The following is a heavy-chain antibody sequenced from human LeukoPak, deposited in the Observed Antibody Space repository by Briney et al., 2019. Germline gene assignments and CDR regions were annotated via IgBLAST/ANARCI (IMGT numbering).Heavy chain of an antibody. D-gene: IGHD6-25*01. V-gene: IGHV3-7*01. CDR1: GFSFSRYW. J-gene: IGHJ3*02. CDR2: IRQDGSEK. Sequence: GGSLRLSCAASGFSFSRYWMSWVRQAPGKGLEWVANIRQDGSEKHYLDSVKGRITISRDNAKNSLYLQMNSLRVEDTAVYFCARWGSELPDDAFDIWGQGTMVTVSS. CDR3: ARWGSELPDDAFDI.